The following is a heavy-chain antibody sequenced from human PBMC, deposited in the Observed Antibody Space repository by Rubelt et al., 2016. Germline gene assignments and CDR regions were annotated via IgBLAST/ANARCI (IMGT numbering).Heavy chain of an antibody. V-gene: IGHV4-59*01. CDR3: ARSSAGTTSY. CDR2: IYYSGVT. J-gene: IGHJ4*02. D-gene: IGHD1-1*01. CDR1: GGSISSYY. Sequence: QVQLQESGPGMVKPSETLSLTCTVSGGSISSYYWSWIRQPPGKGLEWIGYIYYSGVTNYNPSLKSRVTISVDTSKNQFSLKLSSVTAADTAVYYCARSSAGTTSYWGQGTLVTVSS.